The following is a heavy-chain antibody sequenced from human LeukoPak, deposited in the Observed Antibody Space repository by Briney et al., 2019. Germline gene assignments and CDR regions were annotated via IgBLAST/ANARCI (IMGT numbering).Heavy chain of an antibody. D-gene: IGHD6-19*01. CDR1: GGSFSGYY. CDR2: IKQDGSEK. V-gene: IGHV3-7*01. CDR3: ARRGASSGGLDY. Sequence: ETLSLTCAVYGGSFSGYYWSWVRQAPGKGLEWVADIKQDGSEKYYVDSVKGRFTISRQNAKNSLYLQMNSLRAEDTAVYYCARRGASSGGLDYWGQGTLVTVSS. J-gene: IGHJ4*02.